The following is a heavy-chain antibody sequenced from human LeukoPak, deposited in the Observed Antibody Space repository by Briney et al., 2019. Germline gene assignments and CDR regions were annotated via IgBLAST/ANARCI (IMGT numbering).Heavy chain of an antibody. CDR2: ISSGSSYI. CDR3: ACTSGYDFSSYYYYYMDV. V-gene: IGHV3-21*01. CDR1: GFTFSSYS. J-gene: IGHJ6*03. Sequence: KSGGSLRLSCAASGFTFSSYSMNWVRQAPGKGLEWVSSISSGSSYIYYPDSVKGRFTISSDNAKNSLYLQMNSLSAEDTAVYYCACTSGYDFSSYYYYYMDVWGKGTTVTVSS. D-gene: IGHD5-12*01.